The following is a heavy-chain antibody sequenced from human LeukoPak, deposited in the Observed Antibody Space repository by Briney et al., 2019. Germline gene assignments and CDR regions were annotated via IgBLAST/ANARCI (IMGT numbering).Heavy chain of an antibody. J-gene: IGHJ6*02. Sequence: SETLSLTCTVSGGSVSSYYWSWIRQPPGKGLEWIGYIYYSGSSNYNPSLKSRVTISVDTSKNQFSLRLSSVTAADTAVYYCARDPRKDIVVVVAATPYYYYYGMDVWGQGTTVTVSS. CDR3: ARDPRKDIVVVVAATPYYYYYGMDV. D-gene: IGHD2-15*01. CDR2: IYYSGSS. CDR1: GGSVSSYY. V-gene: IGHV4-59*02.